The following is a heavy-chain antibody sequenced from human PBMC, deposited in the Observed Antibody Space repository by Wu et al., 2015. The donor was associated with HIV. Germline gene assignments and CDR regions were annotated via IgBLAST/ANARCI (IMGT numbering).Heavy chain of an antibody. Sequence: QVQMVQSGPEVKQPGASVKVSCKASGYTLIDYFIHWVRQAPGQRLEWMGWVNTNTGGTNYAQKFQGRVTMTRDTPITTAYMELSSLRFDDTAIYYCARDELFRVDDSLDLWGQGTMVTVSS. CDR3: ARDELFRVDDSLDL. D-gene: IGHD2-21*01. CDR1: GYTLIDYF. CDR2: VNTNTGGT. V-gene: IGHV1-2*02. J-gene: IGHJ3*01.